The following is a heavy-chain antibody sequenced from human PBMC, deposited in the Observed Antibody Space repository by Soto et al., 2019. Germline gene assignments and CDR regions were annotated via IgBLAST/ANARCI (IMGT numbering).Heavy chain of an antibody. CDR3: ARHDYGGNSGYYYYGMDV. D-gene: IGHD4-17*01. CDR2: IYYSGST. J-gene: IGHJ6*02. V-gene: IGHV4-39*01. Sequence: PSETLSLTCTVSGGSISSSIYYWVWIRQPPGKVLDWIGSIYYSGSTYYNPSLKSRVTISVDTSKNQFSLKLSSVTAADTAVYYCARHDYGGNSGYYYYGMDVWGQGTTVTVSS. CDR1: GGSISSSIYY.